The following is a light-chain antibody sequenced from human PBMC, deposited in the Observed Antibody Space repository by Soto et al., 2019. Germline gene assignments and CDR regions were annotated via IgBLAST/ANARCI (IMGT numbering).Light chain of an antibody. CDR1: SSDVGGYNY. CDR2: EVN. V-gene: IGLV2-8*01. Sequence: QSVLAQPPSVSGSPGQSITISCTVTSSDVGGYNYVSWYQQHPGKAPKVIIYEVNKRPSGVPDRFSGSKSGNTASLTVSGLQAEDEADYYCSSYATGFKGVFGTGTKVTVL. CDR3: SSYATGFKGV. J-gene: IGLJ1*01.